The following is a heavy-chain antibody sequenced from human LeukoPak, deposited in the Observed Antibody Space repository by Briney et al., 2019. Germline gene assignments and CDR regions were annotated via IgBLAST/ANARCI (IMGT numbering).Heavy chain of an antibody. V-gene: IGHV3-72*01. J-gene: IGHJ4*02. CDR3: VRSSSSGGYYYFDY. CDR1: GGSFSGYY. CDR2: IRNKVKSYTT. Sequence: PSETLSLTCAVYGGSFSGYYWSWIRQGPGKGLEWVGRIRNKVKSYTTEYAASVKGRFTVSGDDSKNSLYLQMNSLKTEDTAVYFCVRSSSSGGYYYFDYWGQGTRVTVSS. D-gene: IGHD3-22*01.